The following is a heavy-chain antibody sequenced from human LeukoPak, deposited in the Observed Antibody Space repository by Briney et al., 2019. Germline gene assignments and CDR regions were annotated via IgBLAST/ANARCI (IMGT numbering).Heavy chain of an antibody. Sequence: GGSLRLSCAASGFTVSLYYMTWVRQAPGKGLEWVSVIYSGGPTYYADSVKGRFTISRGNSKNTVYLQMNSLRGEDTAVYFCARFRTWGDKAFDYWGQGTLVTVSS. CDR2: IYSGGPT. CDR1: GFTVSLYY. D-gene: IGHD2-21*02. CDR3: ARFRTWGDKAFDY. J-gene: IGHJ4*02. V-gene: IGHV3-53*01.